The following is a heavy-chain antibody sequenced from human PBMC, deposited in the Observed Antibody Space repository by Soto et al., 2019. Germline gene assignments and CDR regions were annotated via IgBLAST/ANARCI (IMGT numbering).Heavy chain of an antibody. Sequence: SETLSLTCTVSGDSIRSSYWSWVRQPPGRGLEWIGYVYHTGTTNSNPSLKSRVTISPDTPKNLFSLKLISVTPADTAVYFCARDMSGGSSWYEFDSWGPGTLVTVSS. CDR2: VYHTGTT. V-gene: IGHV4-59*01. J-gene: IGHJ4*02. CDR1: GDSIRSSY. D-gene: IGHD6-13*01. CDR3: ARDMSGGSSWYEFDS.